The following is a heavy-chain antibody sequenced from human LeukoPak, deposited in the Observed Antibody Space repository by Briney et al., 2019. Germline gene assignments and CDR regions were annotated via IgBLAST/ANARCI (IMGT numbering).Heavy chain of an antibody. CDR2: IRYDGSNK. V-gene: IGHV3-33*01. CDR1: GFTFSSYG. CDR3: ARDGISSGWYRWFDP. Sequence: GGSLRLSCAASGFTFSSYGMHWVRQAPGKGLEWVAVIRYDGSNKYYADSVKGRFTISRDNSKNTLYLQMNSLRAEDTAVYYCARDGISSGWYRWFDPWGQGTLVTVSS. D-gene: IGHD6-19*01. J-gene: IGHJ5*02.